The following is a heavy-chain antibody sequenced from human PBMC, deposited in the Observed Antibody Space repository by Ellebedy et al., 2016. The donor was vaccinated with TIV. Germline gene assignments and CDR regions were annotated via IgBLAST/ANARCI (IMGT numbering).Heavy chain of an antibody. CDR2: INPSSGGT. CDR3: ARVRWATVARGVPFHYGMDV. J-gene: IGHJ6*02. CDR1: GYTFTGYY. V-gene: IGHV1-2*02. Sequence: ASVKVSCKTSGYTFTGYYIHWVRQAPGQGLEWMGWINPSSGGTNYAQKFQGRVTMTRDTSISTAYMELGRLRSDDTAVYYCARVRWATVARGVPFHYGMDVWGQGTTVTVTS. D-gene: IGHD3-10*01.